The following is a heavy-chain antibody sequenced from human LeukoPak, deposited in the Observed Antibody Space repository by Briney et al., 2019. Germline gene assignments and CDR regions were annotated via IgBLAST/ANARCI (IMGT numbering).Heavy chain of an antibody. V-gene: IGHV3-74*01. CDR1: GFTFSTYW. D-gene: IGHD3-22*01. J-gene: IGHJ1*01. Sequence: PGGSLRLSCAASGFTFSTYWMHWVRQAPGKGLVWVSRINGDGSSTNYADSVKGRSTISRDNPKNTLYLQTNSLRAEDTAVYYCAAYDSSGYASKYFQHWGQGTLVTVSS. CDR3: AAYDSSGYASKYFQH. CDR2: INGDGSST.